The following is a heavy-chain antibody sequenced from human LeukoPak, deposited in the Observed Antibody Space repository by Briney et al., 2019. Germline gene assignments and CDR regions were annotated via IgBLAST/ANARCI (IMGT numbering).Heavy chain of an antibody. J-gene: IGHJ4*02. Sequence: ASVKVSCKASGYTLIGYYMHWVRQAPGQGLEWMGWINPNSGGTNYAQKFQGRVTMTRDTSISTAYMELSRLRFDDTAVYYCARDGAVAAYDYWGQGTLVTVFS. V-gene: IGHV1-2*02. CDR1: GYTLIGYY. D-gene: IGHD6-19*01. CDR2: INPNSGGT. CDR3: ARDGAVAAYDY.